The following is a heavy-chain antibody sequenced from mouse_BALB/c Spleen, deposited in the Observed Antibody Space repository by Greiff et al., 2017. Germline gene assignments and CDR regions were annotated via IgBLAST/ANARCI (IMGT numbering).Heavy chain of an antibody. Sequence: DVQLQESGGGLVQPGGSMKLSCVASGFTFSNYWMNWVRQSPEKGLEWVAEIRLKSNNYATHYAESVKGRFTISRDDSKSSVYLQMNNLRAEDTGIYYCTRLPSSTAPYAMDYWGQGTSVTVSS. CDR2: IRLKSNNYAT. CDR3: TRLPSSTAPYAMDY. CDR1: GFTFSNYW. D-gene: IGHD1-2*01. J-gene: IGHJ4*01. V-gene: IGHV6-6*02.